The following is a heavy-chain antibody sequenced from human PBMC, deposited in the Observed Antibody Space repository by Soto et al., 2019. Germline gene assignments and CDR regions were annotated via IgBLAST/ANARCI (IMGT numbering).Heavy chain of an antibody. CDR3: ASEKGIVGATKDY. CDR2: INPHNGNT. D-gene: IGHD1-26*01. CDR1: GYTFTVYY. J-gene: IGHJ4*02. V-gene: IGHV1-18*04. Sequence: AAVKVACTASGYTFTVYYMHWVRLAPGQGLEWMGWINPHNGNTNYAQKLQGRVPMTTDTSTSTAYMGLRSLRSDEPAVYYCASEKGIVGATKDYWGQGSLVTVSS.